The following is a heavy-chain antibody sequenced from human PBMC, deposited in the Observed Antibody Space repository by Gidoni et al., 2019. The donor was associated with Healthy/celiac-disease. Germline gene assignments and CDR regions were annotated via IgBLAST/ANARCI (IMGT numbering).Heavy chain of an antibody. CDR3: ARASEFGNYYYYMDV. CDR2: ISYDGSNK. CDR1: GFPFSRYA. Sequence: QVQLVESGGGVVQPGRSLRLSCAASGFPFSRYAMHWVRQAPGKGLEWVAVISYDGSNKYYADSVKGRFTISRDNSKNTLYLQMNSLRAEDTAVYYCARASEFGNYYYYMDVWGKGTTVTVSS. J-gene: IGHJ6*03. D-gene: IGHD3-10*01. V-gene: IGHV3-30-3*01.